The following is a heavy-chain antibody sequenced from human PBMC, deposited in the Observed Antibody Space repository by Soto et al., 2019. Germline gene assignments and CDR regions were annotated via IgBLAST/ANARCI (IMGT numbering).Heavy chain of an antibody. CDR3: ARVYSNSPDDAPDF. D-gene: IGHD4-4*01. J-gene: IGHJ3*01. Sequence: GGSLRLSCAASGFTFSSYSMNWVRQAPGKGLEWVSYISSSSSTIYYADSVKGRFTISRDNAKNALYLQMSSLRAEDTALYYCARVYSNSPDDAPDFWGQGTMVTVSS. CDR1: GFTFSSYS. CDR2: ISSSSSTI. V-gene: IGHV3-48*04.